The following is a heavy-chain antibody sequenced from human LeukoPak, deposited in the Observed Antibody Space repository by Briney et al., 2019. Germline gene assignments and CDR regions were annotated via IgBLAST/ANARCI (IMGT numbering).Heavy chain of an antibody. J-gene: IGHJ3*02. D-gene: IGHD2-8*02. V-gene: IGHV4-39*07. CDR1: GGSISSSSYY. Sequence: PSETLSLTCTVSGGSISSSSYYWGWIRQPPGKGLEWIGSIYYSGSTYYNPSLKSRVTISVDTSKNQFSLKLSSVTAADTAVYYCARKSYWFDAFDIWGQGTMVTVSS. CDR2: IYYSGST. CDR3: ARKSYWFDAFDI.